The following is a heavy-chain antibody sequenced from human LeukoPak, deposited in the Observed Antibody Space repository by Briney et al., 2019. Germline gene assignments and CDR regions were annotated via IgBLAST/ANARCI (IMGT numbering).Heavy chain of an antibody. Sequence: GGSLRLSCAASGFTFDDYAMHWVRQAPGKGLEWVSGISWNSGSIGYADSVKGRFTISRDNAKNSLYLQMNSLRAEDTALYYCAKDKIRYYDSSGYSDYWGQGTLVTVSS. V-gene: IGHV3-9*01. CDR3: AKDKIRYYDSSGYSDY. D-gene: IGHD3-22*01. CDR1: GFTFDDYA. J-gene: IGHJ4*02. CDR2: ISWNSGSI.